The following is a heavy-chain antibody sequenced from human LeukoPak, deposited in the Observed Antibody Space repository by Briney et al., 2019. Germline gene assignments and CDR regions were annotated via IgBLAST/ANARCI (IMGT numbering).Heavy chain of an antibody. V-gene: IGHV4-31*03. CDR3: ARGCFNWFDP. CDR2: IYYSGST. D-gene: IGHD3-10*02. J-gene: IGHJ5*02. CDR1: GGSISSGGYY. Sequence: SQTLSLTCTVSGGSISSGGYYWSWIRQHPGKGLEWIGYIYYSGSTYYNPSLKSRVTISVDTSKNQFSLKLSSVTAADTAVYYCARGCFNWFDPWGQGTLVTVSS.